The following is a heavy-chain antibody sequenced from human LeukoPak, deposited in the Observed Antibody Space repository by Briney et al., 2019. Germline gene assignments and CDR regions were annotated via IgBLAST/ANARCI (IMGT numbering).Heavy chain of an antibody. CDR1: GDSISSNNW. Sequence: PSRTLSLTCAVSGDSISSNNWWTWVRQPPGKGLEWIGAIYHTGITDHNPSLKSRVSLSVDKSKNQFSLKLFSVTAADTAVYYCARDRSGMGVWGQGTTVTVSS. V-gene: IGHV4-4*02. CDR2: IYHTGIT. CDR3: ARDRSGMGV. J-gene: IGHJ6*02.